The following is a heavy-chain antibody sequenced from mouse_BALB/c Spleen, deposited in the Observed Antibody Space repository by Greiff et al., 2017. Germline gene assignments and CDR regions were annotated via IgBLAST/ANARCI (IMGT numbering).Heavy chain of an antibody. J-gene: IGHJ4*01. V-gene: IGHV14-4*02. CDR3: NAHTYYYAMDY. CDR1: GFNIKDYY. Sequence: VQLKQSGAELVRSGASVKLSCTASGFNIKDYYMHWVKQRPEQGLEWIGWIDPENGDTEYAPKFQGKATMTADTSSNTAYLQLSSLTSEDTAVYYCNAHTYYYAMDYWGQGTSVTVSS. CDR2: IDPENGDT.